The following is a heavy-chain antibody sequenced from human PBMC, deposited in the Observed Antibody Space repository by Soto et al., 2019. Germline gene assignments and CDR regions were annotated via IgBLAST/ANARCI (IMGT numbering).Heavy chain of an antibody. V-gene: IGHV1-18*01. CDR2: ISAYNYNT. Sequence: ASVKVSCKASGYTFTSYDINWVRQAPGQGLEWMGRISAYNYNTNYAQKLQGRVTMTTDTSTSTAYMELRSLRSDDTAVYYCARVVGALGNWFDPWGQGTLVTVSS. CDR1: GYTFTSYD. J-gene: IGHJ5*02. CDR3: ARVVGALGNWFDP. D-gene: IGHD1-26*01.